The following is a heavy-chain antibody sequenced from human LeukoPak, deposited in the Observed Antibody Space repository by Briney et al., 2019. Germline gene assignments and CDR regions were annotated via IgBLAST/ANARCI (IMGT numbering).Heavy chain of an antibody. J-gene: IGHJ4*02. Sequence: GGSVRLSCAASGFTFSDFHMSWIRQAPGKGLEWVSYISSSGSLRHYADSVKGRFTISRDNAKNSLYLQMNSLRAEDTAVYYCASPPFDWGQGTLVTVSS. CDR2: ISSSGSLR. CDR3: ASPPFD. CDR1: GFTFSDFH. V-gene: IGHV3-11*01.